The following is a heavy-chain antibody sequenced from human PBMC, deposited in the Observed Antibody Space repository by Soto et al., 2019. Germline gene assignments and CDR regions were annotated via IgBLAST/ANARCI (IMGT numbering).Heavy chain of an antibody. J-gene: IGHJ4*02. CDR1: GGTFNTFA. Sequence: QVQLVQSGAEVKKAGSSVKVSCNVSGGTFNTFAISWVRQAPGQGLEWMGGIIPILGPAFYAQKFQGRVTITADKSTNAAYLDLSSLRSEDTAVYYCARAAKRYFDYWGQGTLVTVSS. CDR3: ARAAKRYFDY. V-gene: IGHV1-69*06. CDR2: IIPILGPA.